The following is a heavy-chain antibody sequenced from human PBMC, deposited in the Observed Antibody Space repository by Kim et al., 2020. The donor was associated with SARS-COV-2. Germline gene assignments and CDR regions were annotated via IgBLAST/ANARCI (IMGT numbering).Heavy chain of an antibody. D-gene: IGHD3-22*01. J-gene: IGHJ4*02. CDR3: ATIRNGGYYSH. V-gene: IGHV3-7*01. CDR2: ISQDGTDR. CDR1: GFTFSSFW. Sequence: GGSLRLSCAASGFTFSSFWVTWVRQAPGRGLECVAYISQDGTDRRYVDSVKGRFTISRDNSENSLYLQMNSLRDEDTAVYYCATIRNGGYYSHWGQGTLVSVSS.